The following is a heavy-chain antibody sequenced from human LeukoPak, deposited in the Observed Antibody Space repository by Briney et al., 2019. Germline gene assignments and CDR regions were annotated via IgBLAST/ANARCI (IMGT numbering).Heavy chain of an antibody. CDR1: GGSISGSY. Sequence: PSETLSLTCTVSGGSISGSYWSWIRQPPGKGLEWIAYMYNSGSTNYNPSLKSRVTISIDTSKNQFSLKLSSLTAADTAIYYCARGIESYGDYGYWGQGILVSVSS. J-gene: IGHJ4*02. D-gene: IGHD4-17*01. V-gene: IGHV4-59*01. CDR3: ARGIESYGDYGY. CDR2: MYNSGST.